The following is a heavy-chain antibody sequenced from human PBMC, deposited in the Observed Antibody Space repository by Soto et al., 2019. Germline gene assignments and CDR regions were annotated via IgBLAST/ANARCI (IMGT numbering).Heavy chain of an antibody. CDR3: AEFFSSGWYYFDY. CDR2: ISGSGGST. Sequence: GGSLRLSCAASGFTFSSYAMSWVRQAPGKGLEWVSAISGSGGSTYYADSVKGRFTISRDNSKNTLYLQMNSLRAEDTAVYYCAEFFSSGWYYFDYWGQGTLVTVSS. CDR1: GFTFSSYA. V-gene: IGHV3-23*01. J-gene: IGHJ4*02. D-gene: IGHD6-19*01.